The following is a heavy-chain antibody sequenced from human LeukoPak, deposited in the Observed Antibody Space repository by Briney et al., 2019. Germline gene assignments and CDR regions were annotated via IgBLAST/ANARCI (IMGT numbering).Heavy chain of an antibody. CDR3: AREDYGRSRYYYGMDV. CDR1: GFTFSGDA. J-gene: IGHJ6*02. D-gene: IGHD4-17*01. CDR2: IYSGGST. Sequence: GGSLRLSCAASGFTFSGDAMHWVRQAPGKGLEWVSVIYSGGSTYYADSVKGRFTISRDNSKNTLYLQMNSLRAEDTAVYYCAREDYGRSRYYYGMDVWGQGTTVTVSS. V-gene: IGHV3-66*01.